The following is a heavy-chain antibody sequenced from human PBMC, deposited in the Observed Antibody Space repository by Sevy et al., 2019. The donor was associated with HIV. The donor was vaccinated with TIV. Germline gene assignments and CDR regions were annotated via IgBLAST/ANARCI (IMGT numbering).Heavy chain of an antibody. D-gene: IGHD3-22*01. Sequence: ASVKVSCKASGYTFTSYAMHWVRQAPGQRLEWMEWINAGNGNTKYSQKFQGRVTITRDTSASTAYMELSSLRSEDTAVYYCARGYYDSSGYPILTGWGQGTLVTVSS. CDR3: ARGYYDSSGYPILTG. V-gene: IGHV1-3*01. J-gene: IGHJ4*02. CDR1: GYTFTSYA. CDR2: INAGNGNT.